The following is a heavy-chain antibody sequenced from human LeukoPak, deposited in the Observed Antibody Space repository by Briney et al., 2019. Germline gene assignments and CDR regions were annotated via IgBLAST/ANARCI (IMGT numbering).Heavy chain of an antibody. V-gene: IGHV4-39*01. CDR2: IYYSGST. D-gene: IGHD5-12*01. Sequence: WGWXXXXXXKXLEXIGSIYYSGSTYYNPSLKSRVTISVDTSKNQFSLKLSSVTAADTAVYYCARYSRGVATTLNYFDYWGQGTLVTVSS. CDR3: ARYSRGVATTLNYFDY. J-gene: IGHJ4*02.